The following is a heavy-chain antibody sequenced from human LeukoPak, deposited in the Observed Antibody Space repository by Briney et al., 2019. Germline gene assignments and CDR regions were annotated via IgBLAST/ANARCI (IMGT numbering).Heavy chain of an antibody. CDR2: IYSGGST. CDR1: GFTVSSNS. Sequence: GGSLRLSCAASGFTVSSNSMSWVRQPPGKGLEWVSAIYSGGSTYYADSMRGRFTISRDNSKNTLSLQMNSLRVEDTAVYYCAKESMWTTVTHELDYWGQGTLVTVSS. J-gene: IGHJ4*02. CDR3: AKESMWTTVTHELDY. V-gene: IGHV3-53*01. D-gene: IGHD4-17*01.